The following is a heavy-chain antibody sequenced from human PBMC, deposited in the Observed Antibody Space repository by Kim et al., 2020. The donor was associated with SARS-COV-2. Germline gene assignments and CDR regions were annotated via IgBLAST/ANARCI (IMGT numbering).Heavy chain of an antibody. V-gene: IGHV3-21*01. CDR3: TRDVIVSQQAALMVGDW. Sequence: GGSLRLSCVATGFAFRTYTMNWVRQVPGKGLEWVSSISESSGYIYYPDSVKGRFFVSRDNAKNSLYLQMNSLRAEDSGIYYCTRDVIVSQQAALMVGDWWDQGTLVTVSS. CDR1: GFAFRTYT. D-gene: IGHD1-26*01. CDR2: ISESSGYI. J-gene: IGHJ4*01.